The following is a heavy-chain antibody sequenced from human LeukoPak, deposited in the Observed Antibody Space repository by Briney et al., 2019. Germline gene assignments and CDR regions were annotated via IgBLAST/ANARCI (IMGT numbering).Heavy chain of an antibody. D-gene: IGHD3-22*01. J-gene: IGHJ4*02. CDR1: GGSFSDYY. CDR3: ASTQYYYDSSGYLN. CDR2: INHSGST. Sequence: SETLSLTCAVYGGSFSDYYWSWIRQPPGKGLEWIGEINHSGSTNYNPSLKSRVTTSVDTSKNQFSLKLSSVTAADTAVYYCASTQYYYDSSGYLNWGQGTLVTVSS. V-gene: IGHV4-34*01.